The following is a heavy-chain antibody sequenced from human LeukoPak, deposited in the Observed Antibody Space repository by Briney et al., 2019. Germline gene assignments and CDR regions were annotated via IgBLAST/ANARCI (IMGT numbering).Heavy chain of an antibody. V-gene: IGHV3-48*03. Sequence: GGSLRLSCAAPGFTLNNYVMNWVPQAPGKVLEWVSSISSSGSIIYYAHSVKGRFTITTDNAKNSLYLQLNSLRAEDTAVYYCAGTAISSAGDYWGQGTLVTVSS. CDR3: AGTAISSAGDY. J-gene: IGHJ4*02. CDR2: ISSSGSII. CDR1: GFTLNNYV.